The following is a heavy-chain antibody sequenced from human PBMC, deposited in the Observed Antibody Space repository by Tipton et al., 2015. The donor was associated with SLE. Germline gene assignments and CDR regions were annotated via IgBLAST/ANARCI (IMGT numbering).Heavy chain of an antibody. CDR3: AREGIVGATGGAFDI. Sequence: TLSLTCTVSGGSVSSGGYYWSWIRQHPGKGLEWIGYIYNSGGTDYSPSLKSRVTISADTSKNQFSLKLSSVAAADTAVYCCAREGIVGATGGAFDIWGQGTMVTVSS. CDR1: GGSVSSGGYY. J-gene: IGHJ3*02. CDR2: IYNSGGT. D-gene: IGHD1-26*01. V-gene: IGHV4-31*03.